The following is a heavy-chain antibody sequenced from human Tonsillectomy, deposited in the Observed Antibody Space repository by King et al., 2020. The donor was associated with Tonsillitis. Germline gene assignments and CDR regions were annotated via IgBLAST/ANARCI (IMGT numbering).Heavy chain of an antibody. CDR3: AREVVAAAGTSKFDP. Sequence: VQLQESSPGLVKPSETLSLTCAVSGYPISSGYYWGWIRQPPGKGLEWIRSIYHSGSTYYNPSLKSRVTISVDTSKNQFSLKLTSVTAADTAVYYCAREVVAAAGTSKFDPWGQGTLVTVSS. CDR2: IYHSGST. CDR1: GYPISSGYY. D-gene: IGHD6-13*01. J-gene: IGHJ5*02. V-gene: IGHV4-38-2*02.